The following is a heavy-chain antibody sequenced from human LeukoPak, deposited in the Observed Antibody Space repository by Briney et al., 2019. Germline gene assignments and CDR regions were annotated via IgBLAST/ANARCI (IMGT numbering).Heavy chain of an antibody. V-gene: IGHV3-23*01. J-gene: IGHJ5*02. D-gene: IGHD6-19*01. CDR2: ISGSGGST. CDR1: GFTFSSYA. Sequence: GVSLRLSCAAWGFTFSSYAMSWVRHARGRGLEWVSAISGSGGSTYYADSVKGRFIISRDNSKNTLYLQMNSLRAEDTAVYYCAKDTASSGWYPWGQGTLVTVSS. CDR3: AKDTASSGWYP.